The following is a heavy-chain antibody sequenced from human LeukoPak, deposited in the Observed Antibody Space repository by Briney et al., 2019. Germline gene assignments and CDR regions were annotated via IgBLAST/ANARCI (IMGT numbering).Heavy chain of an antibody. Sequence: GGSLRLSCAASGFTFSSYEMNWVRQAPGKGLEWVSYISSSGSTIFYADSVKGRFAISRDNAKNSLYLQMNSLRAEDTAVYYYARRREGWFDPWGQGTLVTVSS. CDR3: ARRREGWFDP. CDR2: ISSSGSTI. J-gene: IGHJ5*02. V-gene: IGHV3-48*03. CDR1: GFTFSSYE.